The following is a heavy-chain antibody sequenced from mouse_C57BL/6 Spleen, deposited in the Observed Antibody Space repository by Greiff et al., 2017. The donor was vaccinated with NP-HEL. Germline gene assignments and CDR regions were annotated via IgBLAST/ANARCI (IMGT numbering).Heavy chain of an antibody. J-gene: IGHJ4*01. CDR1: GYTFTSYW. D-gene: IGHD2-1*01. Sequence: QVQLQQPGAELVKPGASVKLSCKASGYTFTSYWMHWVKQRPGQGLEWIGMIHPNSGSTNYNEKFKSKATLTVDKSSRTAYMQLSSLTSEDSAVYYCARWGGNQGAMDYWGQGTSVTVSS. V-gene: IGHV1-64*01. CDR2: IHPNSGST. CDR3: ARWGGNQGAMDY.